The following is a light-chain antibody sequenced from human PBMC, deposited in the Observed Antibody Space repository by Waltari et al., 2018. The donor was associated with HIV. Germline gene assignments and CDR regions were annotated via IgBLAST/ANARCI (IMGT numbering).Light chain of an antibody. V-gene: IGLV2-14*01. J-gene: IGLJ3*02. CDR2: EVT. Sequence: QSALTQPASVSGSPGQSITISCTGTSSDVGGYNYVSWYQQHPGKAPKLMIYEVTNRPSGVSNRFSGSKSGHTASLTISGLQAEDEADYYCNSYTISSTLGVFGGGTKLTVL. CDR3: NSYTISSTLGV. CDR1: SSDVGGYNY.